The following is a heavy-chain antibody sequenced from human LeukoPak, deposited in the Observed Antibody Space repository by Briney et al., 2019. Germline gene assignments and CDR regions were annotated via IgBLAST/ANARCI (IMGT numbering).Heavy chain of an antibody. CDR2: TYYRSKWYN. Sequence: SQTLSLTCAISGDSVSINSAAWNWIRQSPSRGLEWLGRTYYRSKWYNDYAVSVKSRITINPDTSKNQFSLQLNSVAPEDTAVYYCARGRDIVVVPAAMRYYYYGMDVWGQGTTVTVSS. CDR3: ARGRDIVVVPAAMRYYYYGMDV. D-gene: IGHD2-2*01. V-gene: IGHV6-1*01. J-gene: IGHJ6*02. CDR1: GDSVSINSAA.